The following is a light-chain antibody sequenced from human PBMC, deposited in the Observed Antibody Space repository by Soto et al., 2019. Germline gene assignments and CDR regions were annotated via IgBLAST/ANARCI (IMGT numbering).Light chain of an antibody. Sequence: DIQMTQSPSTLSASVGDRVTITCRASQSISSWLAWYQQKPGKAPKLLIYDASSLESGVPSRFSGSGSGTEFTITISSLQPDDFAPSYCQQYNSYSRGTFGQGTKVEIK. CDR1: QSISSW. J-gene: IGKJ1*01. V-gene: IGKV1-5*01. CDR3: QQYNSYSRGT. CDR2: DAS.